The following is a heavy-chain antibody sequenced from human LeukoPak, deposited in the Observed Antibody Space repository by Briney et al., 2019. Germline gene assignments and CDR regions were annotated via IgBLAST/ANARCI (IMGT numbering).Heavy chain of an antibody. CDR1: GFTFSDYY. CDR3: ARRVGRWFGERAYYYNYMDV. J-gene: IGHJ6*03. V-gene: IGHV4-34*01. CDR2: INHSGST. Sequence: GSLRLSCAASGFTFSDYYMTWIRQPPGKGLEWIGEINHSGSTKYNPSLKSRVTISVDTSKNQFSLKLSSVTAADTAVYYCARRVGRWFGERAYYYNYMDVWGKGTTVTISS. D-gene: IGHD3-10*01.